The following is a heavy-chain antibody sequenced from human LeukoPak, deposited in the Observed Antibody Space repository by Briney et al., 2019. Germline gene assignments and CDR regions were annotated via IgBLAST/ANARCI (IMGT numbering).Heavy chain of an antibody. J-gene: IGHJ4*02. V-gene: IGHV3-23*01. CDR1: GFTFSSYA. D-gene: IGHD6-25*01. CDR3: AKPPSGGSWKAPADY. Sequence: GGSLRLSCAASGFTFSSYAMSWVRQAPGKGLEWVSAISGSGGSTYYADSVKGRFTISRDNSKNTLYLQMNSLRAEDTAVYYCAKPPSGGSWKAPADYWGQGTLVTVSS. CDR2: ISGSGGST.